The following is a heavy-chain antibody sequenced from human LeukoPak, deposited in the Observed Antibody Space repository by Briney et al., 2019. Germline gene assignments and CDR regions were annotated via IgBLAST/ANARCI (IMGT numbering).Heavy chain of an antibody. CDR2: INPSGGST. CDR1: GYTFTSYY. CDR3: ARAFSGYHFDY. J-gene: IGHJ4*02. D-gene: IGHD3-22*01. Sequence: ASVKVSCKASGYTFTSYYMRWVRQAPGQGLEWMGIINPSGGSTSYAQKFQGRVTMTRDTSTSTVYMELSSLRSEDTAVYYCARAFSGYHFDYWGQGTLVTVSS. V-gene: IGHV1-46*01.